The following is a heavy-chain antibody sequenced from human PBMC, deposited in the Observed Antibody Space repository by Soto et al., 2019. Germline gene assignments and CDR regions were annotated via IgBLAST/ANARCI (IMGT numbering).Heavy chain of an antibody. CDR3: ARGYYDYIWGSLSTVDAFDI. J-gene: IGHJ3*02. Sequence: PGGSLRLSCAASGFTFSSYGMHWVRQAPGKGLEWVAVISYDGSNKYYADSVKGRFTISRDNSKNTLYLQMNSLRAEDTAVYYCARGYYDYIWGSLSTVDAFDIWGQGTMVTVSS. CDR1: GFTFSSYG. CDR2: ISYDGSNK. V-gene: IGHV3-30*03. D-gene: IGHD3-16*01.